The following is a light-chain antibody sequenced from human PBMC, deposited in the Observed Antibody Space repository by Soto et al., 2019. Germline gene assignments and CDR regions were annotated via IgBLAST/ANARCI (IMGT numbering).Light chain of an antibody. CDR3: SSYTNINTRACV. J-gene: IGLJ1*01. Sequence: QSALTQPAPVSGSPGQSITISCTGTSGDIGSYNRVSWYQQHPGKAPKLIIYEVTDRPSGVSNRFSGSKSGNTASLTISGLQAEDEAEYYCSSYTNINTRACVFGTGTKVTLL. V-gene: IGLV2-14*01. CDR1: SGDIGSYNR. CDR2: EVT.